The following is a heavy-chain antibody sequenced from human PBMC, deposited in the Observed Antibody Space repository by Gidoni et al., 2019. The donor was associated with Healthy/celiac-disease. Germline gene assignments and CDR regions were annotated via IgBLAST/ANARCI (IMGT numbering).Heavy chain of an antibody. D-gene: IGHD2-2*01. Sequence: EVQLVESGGGLVQPGGSLKRSCGDAGFTFSGSARHWVREASGKGLEWVGLIRSKANSYATAYAASVKGRFTISRDDSKNTAYLQMNSLKPADTAVYYCTRRQDCSSTSCLSFDYWGQGTLVTVSS. CDR3: TRRQDCSSTSCLSFDY. V-gene: IGHV3-73*02. CDR2: IRSKANSYAT. CDR1: GFTFSGSA. J-gene: IGHJ4*02.